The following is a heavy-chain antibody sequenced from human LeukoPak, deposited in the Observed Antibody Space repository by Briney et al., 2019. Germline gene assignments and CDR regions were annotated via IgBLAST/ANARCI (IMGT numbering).Heavy chain of an antibody. CDR3: ARESGYSYGYSVDY. D-gene: IGHD5-18*01. CDR1: GFTFSSYS. V-gene: IGHV3-21*01. Sequence: PGGSLRLSCAPSGFTFSSYSMNWVRQAPGKGLEWVSSISSSSSYIYYADSVKGRFTISRDNAKNSLYLQMNSLRAEDTAVYYCARESGYSYGYSVDYWGQGTLVTVSS. J-gene: IGHJ4*02. CDR2: ISSSSSYI.